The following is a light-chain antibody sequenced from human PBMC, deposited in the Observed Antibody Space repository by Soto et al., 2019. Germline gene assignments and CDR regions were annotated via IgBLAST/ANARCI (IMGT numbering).Light chain of an antibody. CDR3: QQFESSVT. CDR1: QSVSSTF. Sequence: EIVLTQSPCSLSLSPGERATLSCRASQSVSSTFFAWYQQRPGQAPRLLMYGASSRATSIPERFSGSGSGTDFTLTISRLEPGDFGVYYCQQFESSVTFGQGTKVEIK. V-gene: IGKV3-20*01. CDR2: GAS. J-gene: IGKJ1*01.